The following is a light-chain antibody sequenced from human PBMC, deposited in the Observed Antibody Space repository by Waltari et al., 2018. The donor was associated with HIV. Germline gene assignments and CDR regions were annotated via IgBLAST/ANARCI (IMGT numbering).Light chain of an antibody. CDR1: QSLLHSNGYNF. J-gene: IGKJ4*01. CDR2: SGS. V-gene: IGKV2-28*01. Sequence: DFVMTQSPLSLPVTPGEPASISCRSSQSLLHSNGYNFLGWYLQKPGQSPQLLIYSGSYRASGVPDRFSGSASGTNFTLKISRVEAEDVGVYYCMQGLQSPFTFGGGTKVEIK. CDR3: MQGLQSPFT.